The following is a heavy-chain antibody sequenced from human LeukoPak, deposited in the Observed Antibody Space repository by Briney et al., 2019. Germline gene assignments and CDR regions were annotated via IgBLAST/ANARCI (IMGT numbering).Heavy chain of an antibody. CDR1: GFIFSDVW. CDR3: TTDLDY. V-gene: IGHV3-15*01. J-gene: IGHJ4*02. CDR2: IKTKAEGGTI. Sequence: WGYLRLYCAGYGFIFSDVWMGRVRQAPGKGLEWVASIKTKAEGGTIDYAAPVKGRFIISRDDSEKRLDLQMSSLKSEDTGVYYCTTDLDYWGQGTLVTVSS.